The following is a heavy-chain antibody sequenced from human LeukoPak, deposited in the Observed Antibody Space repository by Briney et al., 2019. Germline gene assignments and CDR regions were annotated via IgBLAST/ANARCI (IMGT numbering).Heavy chain of an antibody. Sequence: GGSLRLSCAAPGFTFSSYSMNWVRQAPGKGLEWVSSISSSSSYIYYADSVKGRFTISRDNAKNSLYLQMNSLRAEDTAVYYCASESYYGSGSHGYFDYWGQGTLVTVSS. CDR2: ISSSSSYI. J-gene: IGHJ4*02. V-gene: IGHV3-21*01. D-gene: IGHD3-10*01. CDR1: GFTFSSYS. CDR3: ASESYYGSGSHGYFDY.